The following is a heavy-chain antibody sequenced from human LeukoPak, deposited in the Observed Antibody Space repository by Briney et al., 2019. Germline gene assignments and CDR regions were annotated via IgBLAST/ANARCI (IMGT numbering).Heavy chain of an antibody. V-gene: IGHV3-15*01. CDR2: IKIKTDGSPT. D-gene: IGHD1-26*01. CDR1: GFTFSNTW. Sequence: PGASLTLSWAASGFTFSNTWVSWVRQAPGKGLEWVGRIKIKTDGSPTDYAAAVKGKFTISRDDSKNTLYLQMNSLKTEDTAVYYCTTDGGGSYSGEYDYYGMDVWGQGTTVTVSS. J-gene: IGHJ6*02. CDR3: TTDGGGSYSGEYDYYGMDV.